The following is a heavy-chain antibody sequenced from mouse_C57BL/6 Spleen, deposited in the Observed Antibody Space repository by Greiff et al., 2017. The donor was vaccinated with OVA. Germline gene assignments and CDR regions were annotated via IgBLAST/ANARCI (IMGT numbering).Heavy chain of an antibody. J-gene: IGHJ3*01. CDR1: GFTFSNYW. D-gene: IGHD5-1-1*01. Sequence: EVQLQESGGGLVQPGGSMKLSCVASGFTFSNYWMNWVRQSPEKGLEWVAQIRLKSDNYATHYAESVKGRFTISRGDSKSSVYLQMNNLRAEDTGIYYCTDTPFAYWGQGTLVTVSA. CDR3: TDTPFAY. V-gene: IGHV6-3*01. CDR2: IRLKSDNYAT.